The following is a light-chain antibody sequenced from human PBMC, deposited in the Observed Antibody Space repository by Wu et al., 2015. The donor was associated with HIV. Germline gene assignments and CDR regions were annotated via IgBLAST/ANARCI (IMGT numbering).Light chain of an antibody. CDR3: QQYNNWPPVT. V-gene: IGKV3-15*01. CDR1: QSVSSN. CDR2: GAS. Sequence: GERATLSCRASQSVSSNLAWYQQKPGQAPRLLIYGASTRATGIPARFSGSGSGTEFTLTISSLQSEDFAVYYCQQYNNWPPVTFGQGTRLEIK. J-gene: IGKJ5*01.